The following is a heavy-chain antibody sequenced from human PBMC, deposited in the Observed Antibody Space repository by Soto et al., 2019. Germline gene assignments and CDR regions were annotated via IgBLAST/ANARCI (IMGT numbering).Heavy chain of an antibody. Sequence: QVQLQESGPGLVKPSETLSLTCTVSGGSISSYYWSWIRQPPGKGLEWIGYIYYSGSTNYNPSLNGRVTVSVDPSRNQFSLKLSSVTAADTAVYYCARHPLDSSRWYNWFDPWGQGTLVTVSS. CDR2: IYYSGST. CDR3: ARHPLDSSRWYNWFDP. J-gene: IGHJ5*02. V-gene: IGHV4-59*08. CDR1: GGSISSYY. D-gene: IGHD6-13*01.